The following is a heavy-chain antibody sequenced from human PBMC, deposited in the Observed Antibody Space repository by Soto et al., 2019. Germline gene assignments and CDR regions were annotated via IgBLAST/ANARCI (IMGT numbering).Heavy chain of an antibody. CDR2: ISAYNGNT. V-gene: IGHV1-18*04. CDR1: GYTFTSYG. D-gene: IGHD2-15*01. J-gene: IGHJ5*02. CDR3: ARPTYCSGGSCDWFDP. Sequence: QVPLVQSGAEVKKPGASVKVSCKASGYTFTSYGISWVRQAPGQGLEWMGWISAYNGNTNYAQKLQGRVTMTTDTSTSTANMEVRSLRSDDTAVYYCARPTYCSGGSCDWFDPWGQGTLVTVSS.